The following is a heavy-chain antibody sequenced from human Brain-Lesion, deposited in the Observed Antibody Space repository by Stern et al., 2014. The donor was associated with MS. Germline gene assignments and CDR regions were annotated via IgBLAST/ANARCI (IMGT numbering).Heavy chain of an antibody. CDR1: GYTLTELS. CDR3: ATGDFRQQLVPGPYYFYGMDV. Sequence: QDQLVQSGAEVKKPGASVKVSCKVSGYTLTELSMHWVRQAPGKGLEWMETFDPEDGETIYAQKFQGRVTMTEDTSTDTAYMELSSLRSEDTAVYYCATGDFRQQLVPGPYYFYGMDVWGQGTTVTV. CDR2: FDPEDGET. V-gene: IGHV1-24*01. J-gene: IGHJ6*02. D-gene: IGHD6-13*01.